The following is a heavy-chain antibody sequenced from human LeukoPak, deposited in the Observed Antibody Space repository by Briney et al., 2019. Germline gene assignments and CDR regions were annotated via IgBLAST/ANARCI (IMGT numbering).Heavy chain of an antibody. CDR2: ISGSGGTT. V-gene: IGHV3-23*01. J-gene: IGHJ4*02. D-gene: IGHD5-24*01. CDR1: GFTFSSYA. Sequence: GGSLRLSCAASGFTFSSYAMSWVRQAPGKGLEWVSAISGSGGTTYYADSVKGRFTISRDNAKNSLYLQMNSLRAEDTAVYYCARGMATIRDWGQGTLVTVSS. CDR3: ARGMATIRD.